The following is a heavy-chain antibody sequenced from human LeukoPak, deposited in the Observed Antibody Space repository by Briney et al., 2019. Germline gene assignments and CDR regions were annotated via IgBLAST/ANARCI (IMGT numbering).Heavy chain of an antibody. V-gene: IGHV1-18*01. CDR3: ARDTMVRGVAYYYGMDV. J-gene: IGHJ6*02. Sequence: ASVKVSCKASGYTFTSYGISWVRQSPGQGLEWMGCISAYNGNTNFAQKLQGRVTMTTDTSTSTAYMELRSLRSDDTAVYYCARDTMVRGVAYYYGMDVWGQGTTVTVSS. CDR1: GYTFTSYG. CDR2: ISAYNGNT. D-gene: IGHD3-10*01.